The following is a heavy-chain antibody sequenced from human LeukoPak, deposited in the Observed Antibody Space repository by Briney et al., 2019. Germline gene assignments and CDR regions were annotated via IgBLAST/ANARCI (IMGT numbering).Heavy chain of an antibody. D-gene: IGHD6-13*01. CDR2: IVPIFGSA. J-gene: IGHJ6*03. Sequence: GASVKVSCKASGGTFSSYSINWVRQAPGQGLEWMGGIVPIFGSANYAQKFQGRVTMTTDTSTSTAYMELRSLRSDDTAVYYCARDAHGGSSSWYHYYYYYMDVWGKGTTVTISS. V-gene: IGHV1-69*05. CDR1: GGTFSSYS. CDR3: ARDAHGGSSSWYHYYYYYMDV.